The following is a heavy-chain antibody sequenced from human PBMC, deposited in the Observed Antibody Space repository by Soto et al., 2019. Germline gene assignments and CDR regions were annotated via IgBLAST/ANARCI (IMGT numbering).Heavy chain of an antibody. Sequence: SETLSLTCTVSGGSISSYYWSWIRQPPGKGLEWIGYIYYSGSTNYNPSLKSRVTISVDTSKNQFSLKLSSVTAAATAVYYCARVSNEGYSGYVLGYYFDYWGQGTLVTVSS. CDR3: ARVSNEGYSGYVLGYYFDY. J-gene: IGHJ4*02. V-gene: IGHV4-59*01. CDR2: IYYSGST. CDR1: GGSISSYY. D-gene: IGHD5-12*01.